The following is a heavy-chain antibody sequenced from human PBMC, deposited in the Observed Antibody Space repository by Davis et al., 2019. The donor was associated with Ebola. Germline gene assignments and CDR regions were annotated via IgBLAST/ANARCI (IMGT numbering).Heavy chain of an antibody. CDR3: ASRDFWRNGDY. Sequence: SETLSLTCTVSGGSISNYYWSWIRQPPGKGLEWIGYIYYSGSTNYNPSLKSRVTISVDTSKNQFSLKLSSVTAADTAVYYCASRDFWRNGDYWGQGTLVTVSS. D-gene: IGHD3-3*01. J-gene: IGHJ4*02. V-gene: IGHV4-59*12. CDR2: IYYSGST. CDR1: GGSISNYY.